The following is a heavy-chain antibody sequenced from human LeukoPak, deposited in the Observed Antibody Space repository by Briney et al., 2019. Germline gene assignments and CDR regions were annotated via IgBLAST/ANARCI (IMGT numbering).Heavy chain of an antibody. Sequence: GGSLRLSCAASGFTFSSYAMHWVRQAPGKGLEWVSYISGSGTTIYYAGSVKGRFTVSRDNAKNSLYLQMNSLRAEDTAVYYCARDAYYYASDSWGRGTLVTVSS. J-gene: IGHJ4*02. D-gene: IGHD3-10*01. CDR2: ISGSGTTI. V-gene: IGHV3-48*04. CDR1: GFTFSSYA. CDR3: ARDAYYYASDS.